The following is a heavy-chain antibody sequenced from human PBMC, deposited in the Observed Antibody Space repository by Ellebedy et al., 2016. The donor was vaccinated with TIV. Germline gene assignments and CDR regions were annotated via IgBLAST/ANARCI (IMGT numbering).Heavy chain of an antibody. D-gene: IGHD1-14*01. CDR1: GYSFTTCW. CDR2: IYPGDSDI. V-gene: IGHV5-51*01. CDR3: ARLKGLGTTYGEMDL. J-gene: IGHJ5*02. Sequence: GESLKISCKGSGYSFTTCWIAWVRQMPGKGLEWMGSIYPGDSDIRYSPSFQGQVTISADKSTTTAYLQWSSLKASDTALYYCARLKGLGTTYGEMDLWGQGTLVTVSS.